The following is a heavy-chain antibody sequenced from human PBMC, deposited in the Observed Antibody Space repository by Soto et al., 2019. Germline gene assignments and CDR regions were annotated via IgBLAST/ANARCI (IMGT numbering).Heavy chain of an antibody. Sequence: NPSETLSLTCTISGGSVSVYYWSWIRQSTGQGLEWIGYIYASGSPYYNPSLRSRVTISADTSKNQISLKLTSPTAADTAVYYCARGVGSSPPQYLGRGTLVTVSS. CDR1: GGSVSVYY. V-gene: IGHV4-59*02. D-gene: IGHD1-26*01. CDR2: IYASGSP. J-gene: IGHJ4*02. CDR3: ARGVGSSPPQY.